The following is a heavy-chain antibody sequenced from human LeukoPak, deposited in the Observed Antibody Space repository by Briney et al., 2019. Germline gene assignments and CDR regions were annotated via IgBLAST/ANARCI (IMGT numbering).Heavy chain of an antibody. Sequence: GGSLRLSCAVSGFTFTTYAMTWVRQAPGKGLEWVSAISGSGTSTYYADSVKGRFTISRDNSKNTLYLQINSLRAEDTAVYYCARGVPAAGSIRFDPWGQGTLVTVSS. CDR3: ARGVPAAGSIRFDP. D-gene: IGHD6-13*01. CDR2: ISGSGTST. V-gene: IGHV3-23*01. J-gene: IGHJ5*02. CDR1: GFTFTTYA.